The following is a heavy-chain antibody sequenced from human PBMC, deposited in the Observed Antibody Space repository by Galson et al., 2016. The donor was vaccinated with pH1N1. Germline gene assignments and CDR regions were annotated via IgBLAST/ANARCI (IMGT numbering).Heavy chain of an antibody. CDR2: INQDGSAK. J-gene: IGHJ4*02. D-gene: IGHD3-10*01. Sequence: SLRLSCAASGFSLSTFWMTWVRQAPGKGLEWVANINQDGSAKYYLDSAKGRFTISRDNVKNSLYLQMNSLRIEDTALYYCAKSNGAGSYSDYWGQGTLVTVSS. CDR3: AKSNGAGSYSDY. CDR1: GFSLSTFW. V-gene: IGHV3-7*03.